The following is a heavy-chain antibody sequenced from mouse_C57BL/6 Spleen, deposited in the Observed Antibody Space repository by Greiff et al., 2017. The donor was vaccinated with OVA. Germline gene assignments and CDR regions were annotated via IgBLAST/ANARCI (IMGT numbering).Heavy chain of an antibody. J-gene: IGHJ2*01. CDR3: ATNSNPEDY. D-gene: IGHD2-5*01. CDR1: GYSITSGYY. CDR2: ISYDGSN. V-gene: IGHV3-6*01. Sequence: EVKLLESGPGLVKPSQSLSLTCSVTGYSITSGYYWNWIRQFPGNKLEWMGYISYDGSNNYNPSLKNRISITRDTSTNQFFLKLNSVTTEDTATYYCATNSNPEDYWGQGTTLTVSS.